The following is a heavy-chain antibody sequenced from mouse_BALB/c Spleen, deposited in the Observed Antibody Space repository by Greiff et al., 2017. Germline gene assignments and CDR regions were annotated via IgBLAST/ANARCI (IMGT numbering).Heavy chain of an antibody. J-gene: IGHJ4*01. CDR2: IYPGDGDT. D-gene: IGHD1-1*01. CDR3: ARVDYGSSYGAMDY. CDR1: GYTFTSYW. Sequence: VQLQESGAELARPGASVKLSCKASGYTFTSYWMQWVKQRPGQGLEWIGAIYPGDGDTRYTQKFKGKATLTADKSSSTAYMQLSSLASEDSAVYYGARVDYGSSYGAMDYWGQGTSVTVSS. V-gene: IGHV1-87*01.